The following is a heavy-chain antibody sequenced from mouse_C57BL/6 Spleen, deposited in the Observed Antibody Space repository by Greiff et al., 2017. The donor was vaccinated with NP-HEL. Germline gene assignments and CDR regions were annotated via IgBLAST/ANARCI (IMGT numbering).Heavy chain of an antibody. CDR3: ARRGGSSSYYLDY. CDR1: GYTFTSYW. Sequence: QVQLQQPGAELVMPGASVKLSCKASGYTFTSYWMHWVKQRPGQGLEWIGEIDPSDSSTNYNQKFKGKSTLTVDKSSSTAYMQLSSLTSKDSAVYNCARRGGSSSYYLDYWGQGTTLTVSS. D-gene: IGHD1-1*01. CDR2: IDPSDSST. J-gene: IGHJ2*01. V-gene: IGHV1-69*01.